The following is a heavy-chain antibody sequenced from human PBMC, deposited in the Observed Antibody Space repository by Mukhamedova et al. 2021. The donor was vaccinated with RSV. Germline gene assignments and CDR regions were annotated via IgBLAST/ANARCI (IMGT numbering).Heavy chain of an antibody. CDR2: IYYSGST. CDR3: ARAPGYKTFDS. D-gene: IGHD5-24*01. Sequence: SWIRQPPGKGLEWIGNIYYSGSTNYNPSLKSRVTISVDTPKNQFSLKLSSVTAADTAVYYCARAPGYKTFDSWGQGTLVTVSS. V-gene: IGHV4-59*01. J-gene: IGHJ4*02.